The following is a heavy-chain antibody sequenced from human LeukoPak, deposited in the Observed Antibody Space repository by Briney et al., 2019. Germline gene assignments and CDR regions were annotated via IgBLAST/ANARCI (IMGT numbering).Heavy chain of an antibody. CDR3: ARDPGYSYGYDYFDY. J-gene: IGHJ4*02. D-gene: IGHD5-18*01. CDR2: IIPIFGTA. Sequence: SVKVSCKASGGTFSSYAISWVRQAPGQGLEWMGGIIPIFGTANYAQKFQGRVTITADKSTSTAYMELSSLRSEDTAVYYCARDPGYSYGYDYFDYWGQGTLVTVSS. V-gene: IGHV1-69*06. CDR1: GGTFSSYA.